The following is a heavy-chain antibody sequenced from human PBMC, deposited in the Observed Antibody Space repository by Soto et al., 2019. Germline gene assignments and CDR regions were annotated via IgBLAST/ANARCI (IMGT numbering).Heavy chain of an antibody. Sequence: QVQLVESGGGVVQPGRSLTLSCAASGFTISRFSMHWVRQAPGKGLAWVAVISYDGSNTHYAESVKGRFNISRDDSKNTVFLQMNNLRGEDSAVYYCARDHGMFLSYYYYGMDVWGQGTTVSVSS. CDR2: ISYDGSNT. J-gene: IGHJ6*02. D-gene: IGHD3-10*02. CDR3: ARDHGMFLSYYYYGMDV. CDR1: GFTISRFS. V-gene: IGHV3-30-3*01.